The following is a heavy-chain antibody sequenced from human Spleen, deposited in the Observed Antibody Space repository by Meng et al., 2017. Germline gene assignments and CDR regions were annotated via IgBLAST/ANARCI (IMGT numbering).Heavy chain of an antibody. Sequence: QLPESGPGLVTPSETLSLSCAVSGGSISSGRYYWNWIRQPPGKGLEWIGSVYYSGITYYNPSLESRVTISVDTSKNQFSLKLSSVTAADSAVYYCARGPTTMAHDFDYWGQGTLVTVSS. CDR1: GGSISSGRYY. CDR2: VYYSGIT. V-gene: IGHV4-39*07. CDR3: ARGPTTMAHDFDY. D-gene: IGHD4-11*01. J-gene: IGHJ4*02.